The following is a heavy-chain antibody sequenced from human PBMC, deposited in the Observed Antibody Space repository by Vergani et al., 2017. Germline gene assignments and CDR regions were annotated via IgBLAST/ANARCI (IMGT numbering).Heavy chain of an antibody. CDR1: GFTFGDYA. CDR3: TRDRLYSGWLLDSPY. Sequence: EVQLVESGGGLVQPGRSLRLSCTASGFTFGDYAMSWFRQAPGKGLEWVGFIRSKAYGGTTEYAASVTGRFTISRDDSKSIAYLQMNSLKTEDTAVYYCTRDRLYSGWLLDSPYWGQGTLVTVSS. CDR2: IRSKAYGGTT. D-gene: IGHD6-19*01. J-gene: IGHJ4*02. V-gene: IGHV3-49*03.